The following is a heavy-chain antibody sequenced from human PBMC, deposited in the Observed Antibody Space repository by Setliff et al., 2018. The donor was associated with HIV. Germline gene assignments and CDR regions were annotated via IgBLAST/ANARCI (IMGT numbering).Heavy chain of an antibody. J-gene: IGHJ5*02. CDR2: INPRGGST. CDR1: GYTFTSYF. D-gene: IGHD4-17*01. V-gene: IGHV1-46*01. Sequence: ASVKVSCKASGYTFTSYFMHWVRQAPGQGLEWMGIINPRGGSTTYALKFRGRVTMTRDTSTTTVYMELSSLRSEDTAVYYCALDYGDNNWFDPWGQVTLVTVSS. CDR3: ALDYGDNNWFDP.